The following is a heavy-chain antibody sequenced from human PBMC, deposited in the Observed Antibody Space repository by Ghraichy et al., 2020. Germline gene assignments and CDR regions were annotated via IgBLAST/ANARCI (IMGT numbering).Heavy chain of an antibody. CDR3: AKASAGWIDY. V-gene: IGHV3-72*01. D-gene: IGHD6-19*01. CDR2: IKNKVNSYTT. J-gene: IGHJ4*02. Sequence: GGSLRLSCEASGFTFSDHYMDWVRQAPGKGLEWVGLIKNKVNSYTTEYAASVKGRFNITRDNSKNSLYLQMNSLKVEDTAVYYCAKASAGWIDYWGRGALVTV. CDR1: GFTFSDHY.